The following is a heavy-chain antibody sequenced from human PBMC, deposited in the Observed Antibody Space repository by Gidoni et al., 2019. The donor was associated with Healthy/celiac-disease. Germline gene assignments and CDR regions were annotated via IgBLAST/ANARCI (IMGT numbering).Heavy chain of an antibody. CDR2: ISGSGGST. J-gene: IGHJ3*02. D-gene: IGHD4-17*01. V-gene: IGHV3-23*01. CDR3: AKDGETTVTTVSAFDI. CDR1: GYTFISYA. Sequence: EVQLLESGGGLVQPGGSLRLSCAASGYTFISYAMSWVRQAQGKGLEWVSAISGSGGSTYYADSVKGRFTISRDNSKNTLYLQMNSLRAEDTAVYYCAKDGETTVTTVSAFDIWGQGTMVTVSS.